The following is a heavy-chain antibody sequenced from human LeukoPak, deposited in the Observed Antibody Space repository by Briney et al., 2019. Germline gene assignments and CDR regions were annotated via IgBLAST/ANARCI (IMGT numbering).Heavy chain of an antibody. Sequence: SETLSLTCAVYGGSFSGYYWSWIRQPPGKGLEWIGEINHSGSTNYNPSLKSRVTISVDTSKNQFSLKLSSVTAADTAVYYCARESWYYDSSGYLYNWFDPWGQGTLVTVSS. D-gene: IGHD3-22*01. CDR2: INHSGST. V-gene: IGHV4-34*01. J-gene: IGHJ5*02. CDR1: GGSFSGYY. CDR3: ARESWYYDSSGYLYNWFDP.